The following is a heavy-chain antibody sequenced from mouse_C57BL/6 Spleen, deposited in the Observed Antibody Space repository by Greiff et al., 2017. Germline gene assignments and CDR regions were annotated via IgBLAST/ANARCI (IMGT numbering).Heavy chain of an antibody. V-gene: IGHV1-4*01. Sequence: VQLQQSGAELARPGASVKMSCKASGYTFTSYTMHWVKQRPGQGLEWIGYINPSSGYTKYNQKFKDKATSTADKSSRTAYMQLSSLTSEDSAVYYCARRNGRGYLDYWGKGTTLTVSS. CDR3: ARRNGRGYLDY. D-gene: IGHD6-1*01. CDR1: GYTFTSYT. CDR2: INPSSGYT. J-gene: IGHJ2*01.